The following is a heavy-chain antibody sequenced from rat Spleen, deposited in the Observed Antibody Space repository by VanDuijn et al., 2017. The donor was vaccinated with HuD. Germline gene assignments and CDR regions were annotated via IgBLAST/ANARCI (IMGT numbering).Heavy chain of an antibody. D-gene: IGHD1-2*01. CDR3: ARVGYSSYIRYFEY. CDR2: IWTGGTT. CDR1: AFSLTSYV. J-gene: IGHJ2*01. Sequence: QVLLKESGVGLVQHSQILSLTCTASAFSLTSYVVSWVRQPPGKGLEWMGVIWTGGTTAYNSLLKSRLGISRETSKSQVFLKMNSLQTEDTDTYYCARVGYSSYIRYFEYWGQGVMVTVSA. V-gene: IGHV2-43*01.